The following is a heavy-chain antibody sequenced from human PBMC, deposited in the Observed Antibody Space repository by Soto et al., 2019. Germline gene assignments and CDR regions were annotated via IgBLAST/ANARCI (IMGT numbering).Heavy chain of an antibody. CDR2: IYFNGST. CDR3: ARDRPRPIYNSDYYYYGLDV. Sequence: SETLSLTCTVSGGSVSSGDYYWSWIRQPPGKGLEWLGFIYFNGSTNYNPSLKSRVTISSDTSKNQFSLRLTSMTAADTAVYFCARDRPRPIYNSDYYYYGLDVWGQGTTVTVSS. D-gene: IGHD6-19*01. J-gene: IGHJ6*02. V-gene: IGHV4-61*08. CDR1: GGSVSSGDYY.